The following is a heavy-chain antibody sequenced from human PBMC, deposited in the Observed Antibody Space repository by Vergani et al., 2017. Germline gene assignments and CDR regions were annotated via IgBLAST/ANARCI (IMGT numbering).Heavy chain of an antibody. J-gene: IGHJ3*02. V-gene: IGHV3-9*01. CDR2: ISWNSGAV. CDR1: GITFWKFG. Sequence: EVDLVESGGGLAQPGGSLRLSCEASGITFWKFGMHWVRQGPGKGLEWVSGISWNSGAVDYADSVRGRFTISRDNAKNSLFLEMNSLRAEDTALYYCAKDIGGNSGGAFDIWGQGTMVTVSS. CDR3: AKDIGGNSGGAFDI. D-gene: IGHD4-23*01.